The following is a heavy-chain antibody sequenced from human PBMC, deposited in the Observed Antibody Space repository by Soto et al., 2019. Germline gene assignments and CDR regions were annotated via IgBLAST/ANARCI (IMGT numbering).Heavy chain of an antibody. CDR1: GFTFSSYS. CDR2: ISSSSSTI. CDR3: ARDLVFFRIAARQN. Sequence: EVQLVESGGGLVQPGGSLRLSCAASGFTFSSYSMNWVRQAPGKGLEWVSYISSSSSTIYYADSVKGRFTISRDNAKNSLYLQMNSLRDEDTAVYHCARDLVFFRIAARQNWGQGTLVTVSS. J-gene: IGHJ4*02. V-gene: IGHV3-48*02. D-gene: IGHD6-6*01.